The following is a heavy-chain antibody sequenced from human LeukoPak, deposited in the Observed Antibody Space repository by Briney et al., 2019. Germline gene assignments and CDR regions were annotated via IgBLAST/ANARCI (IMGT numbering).Heavy chain of an antibody. CDR3: ARFVDHFDSSGYYRHYFDS. CDR2: INTDDAGT. V-gene: IGHV1-18*01. CDR1: GYTFTSYG. D-gene: IGHD3-22*01. J-gene: IGHJ4*02. Sequence: ASVKVSCKASGYTFTSYGLSWVRQAPGQGLEWMGWINTDDAGTNYAQRFQGRVTLTRDTSTSTAYMEVRSLRAEDTAMYYCARFVDHFDSSGYYRHYFDSWGQGTLVTVSS.